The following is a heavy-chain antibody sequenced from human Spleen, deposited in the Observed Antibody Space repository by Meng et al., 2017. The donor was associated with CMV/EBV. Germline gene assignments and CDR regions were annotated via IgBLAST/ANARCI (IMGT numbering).Heavy chain of an antibody. CDR1: SFSPYD. CDR3: ARGRNIYCSSTSCLAWFDP. CDR2: INHGGST. D-gene: IGHD2-2*01. Sequence: SFSPYDWSWIRQSPGKGLEWIGKINHGGSTFYNPSLKSRVTISLDMSKNQFSLGLTSVTAADTAVYYCARGRNIYCSSTSCLAWFDPWGQGTLVTVSS. V-gene: IGHV4-34*01. J-gene: IGHJ5*02.